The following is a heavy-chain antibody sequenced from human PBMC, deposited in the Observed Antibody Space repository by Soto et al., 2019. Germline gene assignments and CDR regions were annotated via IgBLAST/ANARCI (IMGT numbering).Heavy chain of an antibody. J-gene: IGHJ6*02. CDR3: VKVQGEEQLVDYYYGMDV. CDR2: ISYDGSNK. CDR1: GFTFSSYG. D-gene: IGHD6-6*01. Sequence: GGSLRLSCAASGFTFSSYGMHWVRQAPGKGLEWVAVISYDGSNKYYADSVKGRFTISRDNSKNTLYLQMNSLIAEDTALYYFVKVQGEEQLVDYYYGMDVWGQGTTVTVSS. V-gene: IGHV3-30*18.